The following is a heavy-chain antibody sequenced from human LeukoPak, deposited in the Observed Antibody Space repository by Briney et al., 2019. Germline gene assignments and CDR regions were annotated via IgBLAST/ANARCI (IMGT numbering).Heavy chain of an antibody. J-gene: IGHJ6*02. CDR2: ISGSGGNT. Sequence: PGGSLRLSCAASGFTFSNYVMSWVRQAPGKGLEWVSGISGSGGNTYYADSVKGRFTISRDNSKNTLYMQMNSLRAEDTAVYYCAKVDGDTVMANEDYYSYSMDVWGQGTTVTVSS. V-gene: IGHV3-23*01. D-gene: IGHD5-18*01. CDR1: GFTFSNYV. CDR3: AKVDGDTVMANEDYYSYSMDV.